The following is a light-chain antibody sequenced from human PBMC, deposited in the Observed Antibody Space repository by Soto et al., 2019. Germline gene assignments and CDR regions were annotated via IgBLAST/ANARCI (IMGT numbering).Light chain of an antibody. V-gene: IGKV3-20*01. J-gene: IGKJ2*01. CDR3: QQYGSSLLYT. CDR1: QSVSSSY. Sequence: EIGLTQSPGTLSLSPGERATLSCRASQSVSSSYLAWYQQKPGQAPRLLIYGASSRATGIPDRFSGSGSGTDFTLTISRLEPEDCAVYYCQQYGSSLLYTFGQGTKLEIK. CDR2: GAS.